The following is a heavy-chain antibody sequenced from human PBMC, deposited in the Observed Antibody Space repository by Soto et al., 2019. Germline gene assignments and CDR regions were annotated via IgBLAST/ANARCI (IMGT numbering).Heavy chain of an antibody. V-gene: IGHV1-69*01. Sequence: QLQLVQSGAEVKKPGSSVKVFCKASGGNFRRYAISWVRQAPGQGLEWMGGILPIFGSPSHAQKFRDRVTITADESTSTAYLELTSLTSEDTAIYYCVFGDCTSSSCSYYFYGLDVWGQGTTVTVSS. CDR3: VFGDCTSSSCSYYFYGLDV. CDR1: GGNFRRYA. D-gene: IGHD2-2*01. J-gene: IGHJ6*02. CDR2: ILPIFGSP.